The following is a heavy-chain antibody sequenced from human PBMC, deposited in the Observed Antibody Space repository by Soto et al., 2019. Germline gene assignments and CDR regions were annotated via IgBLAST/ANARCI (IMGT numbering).Heavy chain of an antibody. Sequence: QMQLQESGSGLVKPSETLSLTCIVSNGSISSRSSYWGWLRQTPGKGLEWIGSIYYIRNTYYNPSLKSRVTTSIDTSKTQFSLKMNSVTAADTAVYFCGGQDYGAKGYYFETWGQGALVTISS. J-gene: IGHJ4*02. D-gene: IGHD4-17*01. CDR3: GGQDYGAKGYYFET. V-gene: IGHV4-39*01. CDR2: IYYIRNT. CDR1: NGSISSRSSY.